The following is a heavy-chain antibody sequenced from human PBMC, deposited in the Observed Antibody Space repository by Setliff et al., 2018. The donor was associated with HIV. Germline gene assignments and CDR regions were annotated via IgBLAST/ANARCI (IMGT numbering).Heavy chain of an antibody. CDR2: FDPEDGET. Sequence: ASVKVSCKVSGYTLTELSRHWVRRAPGKGLEWMGGFDPEDGETIYAQKFQGRVTMTEDTSTDTAYMELSSLRSEDTAVYYCASTVVTTDAFDIWGQGTMVTVSS. CDR3: ASTVVTTDAFDI. D-gene: IGHD2-15*01. J-gene: IGHJ3*02. CDR1: GYTLTELS. V-gene: IGHV1-24*01.